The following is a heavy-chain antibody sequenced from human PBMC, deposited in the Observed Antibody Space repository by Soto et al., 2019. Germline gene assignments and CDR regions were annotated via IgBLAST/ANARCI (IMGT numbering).Heavy chain of an antibody. J-gene: IGHJ4*02. CDR1: GASVGLGGHY. CDR2: THYSGTS. V-gene: IGHV4-31*03. Sequence: QVQLQESGPGLVKPSQTLSLTCSVSGASVGLGGHYWSWIRQHPGKGPEWIGYTHYSGTSYYNPSLKSRVTISSDTSKNQFSLRMTSVTAADTAIYYCARTTAVPNTLRSRYFFDYWGQGTLVTVSS. CDR3: ARTTAVPNTLRSRYFFDY. D-gene: IGHD4-17*01.